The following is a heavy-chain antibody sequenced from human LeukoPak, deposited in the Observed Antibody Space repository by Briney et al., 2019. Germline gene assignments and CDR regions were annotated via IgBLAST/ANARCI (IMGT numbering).Heavy chain of an antibody. V-gene: IGHV3-30-3*01. J-gene: IGHJ4*02. D-gene: IGHD3-22*01. Sequence: GGSLRLSCAASGFTFSSYAMHWVRQAPGKGLEWVAVISYDGSNKYYADSVKGRFTISRDNSKNTLYLQMNSLRAEDTAVYYCAREAVVAAVDSSGYCLDYWGQGTLVTVSS. CDR2: ISYDGSNK. CDR3: AREAVVAAVDSSGYCLDY. CDR1: GFTFSSYA.